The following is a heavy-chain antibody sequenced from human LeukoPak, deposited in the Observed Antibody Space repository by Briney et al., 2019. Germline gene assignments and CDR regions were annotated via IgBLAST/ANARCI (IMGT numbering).Heavy chain of an antibody. Sequence: PGRSLGLSCAASGFTFSSYGMHWVRQAPGKGLEWVAVIWYGGSNKYYADSVKGRFTISRDNSKNTLYLQMNSLRAEDTAVYYCARDLGDGYNPGYFQHWGQGTLVTVSS. CDR2: IWYGGSNK. CDR3: ARDLGDGYNPGYFQH. V-gene: IGHV3-33*08. J-gene: IGHJ1*01. CDR1: GFTFSSYG. D-gene: IGHD5-24*01.